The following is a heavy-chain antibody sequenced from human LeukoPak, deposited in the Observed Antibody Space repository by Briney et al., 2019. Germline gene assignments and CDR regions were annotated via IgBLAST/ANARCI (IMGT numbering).Heavy chain of an antibody. D-gene: IGHD3-9*01. Sequence: SETLSLTCTVSGDSISSYYWSWIRQPPGKGLEWIGYISYSGSTNYNPSLKSRVTISVDTSKNQFSLKLSSVTAADTAVYYCAREAPLLRYFDSGWFDPWGQGTLVTVSS. CDR3: AREAPLLRYFDSGWFDP. CDR1: GDSISSYY. V-gene: IGHV4-59*12. J-gene: IGHJ5*02. CDR2: ISYSGST.